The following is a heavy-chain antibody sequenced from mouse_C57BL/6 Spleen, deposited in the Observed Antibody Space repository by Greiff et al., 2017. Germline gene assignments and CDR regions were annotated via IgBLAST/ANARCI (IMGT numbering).Heavy chain of an antibody. CDR2: IDPSDSYT. CDR3: ARGDSNYRYFDV. D-gene: IGHD2-5*01. Sequence: QVQLQQPGAELVTPGASVKLSCKASGYTFTSYWMHWVKQRPGQGLEWIGEIDPSDSYTNYNQKFKGKSTLTVDKSSSTAYMQLSSLTSEDSAVYYCARGDSNYRYFDVWGTGTTVTVSS. CDR1: GYTFTSYW. V-gene: IGHV1-69*01. J-gene: IGHJ1*03.